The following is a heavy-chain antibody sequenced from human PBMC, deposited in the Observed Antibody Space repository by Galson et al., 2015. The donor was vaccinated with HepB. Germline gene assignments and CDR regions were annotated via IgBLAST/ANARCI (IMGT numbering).Heavy chain of an antibody. CDR3: AKDMGYSGYGPGAALDY. J-gene: IGHJ4*02. V-gene: IGHV3-9*01. D-gene: IGHD5-12*01. Sequence: SLRLSCAASGFTFDDYAMHWVRQAPGKGLEWVSSISWNSGRIGYADSVKGRFTISRDSAKHSLFLQMNSLRPEDTALYYCAKDMGYSGYGPGAALDYWGQGTLVTVSS. CDR1: GFTFDDYA. CDR2: ISWNSGRI.